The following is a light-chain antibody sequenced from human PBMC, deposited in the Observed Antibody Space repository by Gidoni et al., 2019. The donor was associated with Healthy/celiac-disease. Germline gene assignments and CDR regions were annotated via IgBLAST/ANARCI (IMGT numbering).Light chain of an antibody. CDR2: GAS. CDR1: HRVSSSY. Sequence: EIVLTHSPASLPLAPVEGTIITSSARHRVSSSYLDWYQQKPGQAPRLLIYGASSRATGIPDRFSGSGSGTDFTLTISRLEPEDFAVYYCQQYGSSLWTFXXXTKVEIK. CDR3: QQYGSSLWT. V-gene: IGKV3-20*01. J-gene: IGKJ1*01.